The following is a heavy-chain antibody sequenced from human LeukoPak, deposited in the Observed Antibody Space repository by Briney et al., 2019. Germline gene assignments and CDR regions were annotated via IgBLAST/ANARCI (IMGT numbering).Heavy chain of an antibody. Sequence: GGSLRLSCAASGFTFSDYFMTWIRQAPGKGLEWVSYISSSSTNTNYADSVKGRFTISRDNAKNSLSLQMNGLRAEDTAVYCCARGIPKTYCTSTSCYINWFDPWGQGTLVIVSS. J-gene: IGHJ5*02. V-gene: IGHV3-11*06. CDR2: ISSSSTNT. D-gene: IGHD2-2*02. CDR1: GFTFSDYF. CDR3: ARGIPKTYCTSTSCYINWFDP.